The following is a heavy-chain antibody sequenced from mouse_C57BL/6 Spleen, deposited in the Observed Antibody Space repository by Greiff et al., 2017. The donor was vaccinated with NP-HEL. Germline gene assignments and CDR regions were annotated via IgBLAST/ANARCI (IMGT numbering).Heavy chain of an antibody. CDR1: GFTFSSYA. V-gene: IGHV5-4*01. Sequence: EVQLVESGGGLVKPGGSLKLSCAASGFTFSSYAMSWVRQTPEKRLEWVATISDGGSYTYYPDNVKGRFTISRDNAKNNLYLQMSHLKSEDTAMYYCARDKDHWGQGTTLTVSS. CDR2: ISDGGSYT. J-gene: IGHJ2*01. CDR3: ARDKDH.